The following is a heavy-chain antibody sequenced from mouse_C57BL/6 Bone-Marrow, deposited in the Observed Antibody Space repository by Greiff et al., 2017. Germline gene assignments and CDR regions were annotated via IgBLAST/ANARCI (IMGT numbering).Heavy chain of an antibody. CDR2: ISDGGSYT. J-gene: IGHJ4*01. CDR3: AREAWDTGAMDY. Sequence: EVKVVESGGGLVKPGGSLKLSCAASGFTFSSYAMSWVRQTPEKRLEWVATISDGGSYTYYPDNVKGRFTISRDNAKNNLYLQMSHLKSEDTAMYYCAREAWDTGAMDYWGQGTSVTVSS. CDR1: GFTFSSYA. D-gene: IGHD4-1*01. V-gene: IGHV5-4*01.